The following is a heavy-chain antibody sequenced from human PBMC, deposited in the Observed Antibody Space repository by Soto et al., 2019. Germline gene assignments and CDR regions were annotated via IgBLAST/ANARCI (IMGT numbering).Heavy chain of an antibody. CDR3: AGVRVPAATLV. Sequence: SETLSLTCTVSGGFISSYYWSWIRQPPGKGLEWIANIYYTGSTNYNPSLKSRVTISVDTSKNQFSLKLSSVTPTDTAVYYCAGVRVPAATLVWGKGTTVTSPQ. J-gene: IGHJ6*04. D-gene: IGHD6-25*01. CDR1: GGFISSYY. CDR2: IYYTGST. V-gene: IGHV4-59*01.